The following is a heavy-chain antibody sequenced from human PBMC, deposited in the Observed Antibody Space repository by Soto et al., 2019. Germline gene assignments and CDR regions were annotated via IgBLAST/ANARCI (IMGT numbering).Heavy chain of an antibody. Sequence: GGSLRHSCADSGFTFSRYWISWFRQARGQGAEWVATIKSDSSERKYVDSVKGRFTLSRDNAKNSLYLQIDSLRAEDTALYYCPRDSGYGSGTSVNHPLDYWGHGTLVTVSS. D-gene: IGHD3-10*01. CDR1: GFTFSRYW. V-gene: IGHV3-7*01. CDR2: IKSDSSER. CDR3: PRDSGYGSGTSVNHPLDY. J-gene: IGHJ4*01.